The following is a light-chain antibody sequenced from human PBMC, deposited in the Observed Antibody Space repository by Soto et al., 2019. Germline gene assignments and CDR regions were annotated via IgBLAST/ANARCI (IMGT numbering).Light chain of an antibody. CDR3: QQYGSSPLT. J-gene: IGKJ1*01. CDR2: GSS. V-gene: IGKV3-20*01. Sequence: EIVMTQSPGTLSLSPGERPTLSCRASQSVSSSYLAWYQQKPGHAPRLIIYGSSSTATGIPDMFSGSGSGTDFPIISSLLEPDDVALYYWQQYGSSPLTFGPGTKVEIK. CDR1: QSVSSSY.